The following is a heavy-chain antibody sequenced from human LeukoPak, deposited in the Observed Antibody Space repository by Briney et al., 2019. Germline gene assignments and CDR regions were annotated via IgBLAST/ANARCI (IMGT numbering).Heavy chain of an antibody. V-gene: IGHV1-69*05. D-gene: IGHD2-2*01. Sequence: ASVKVSCKASGGTFSSYAISWVRQAPGQGLEWMGGIIPIFGTANYAQKFQGRVTITTDESTSTAYMELSSLRSEDTAVYYCARDVPDPIVVVPAALGPWGQGTLVTVSS. CDR1: GGTFSSYA. CDR2: IIPIFGTA. J-gene: IGHJ4*02. CDR3: ARDVPDPIVVVPAALGP.